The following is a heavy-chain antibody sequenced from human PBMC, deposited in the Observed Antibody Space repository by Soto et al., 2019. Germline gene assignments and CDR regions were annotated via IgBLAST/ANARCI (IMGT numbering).Heavy chain of an antibody. CDR1: GGTFSSYA. J-gene: IGHJ5*02. CDR2: IIPIFGTA. V-gene: IGHV1-69*13. Sequence: SVKVSCKASGGTFSSYAISWVRQAPGQGLEWMGGIIPIFGTANYAQKFQGRVTITADESTSTAYMELSSLRSEDTAVYYCARAPPSPRGYTYGRGNWFDPWGQGTLVTVSS. D-gene: IGHD5-18*01. CDR3: ARAPPSPRGYTYGRGNWFDP.